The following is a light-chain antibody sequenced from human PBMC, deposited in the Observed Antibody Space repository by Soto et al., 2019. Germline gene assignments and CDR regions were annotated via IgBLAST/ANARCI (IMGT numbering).Light chain of an antibody. CDR3: QQYDNLSPSP. CDR2: GAS. V-gene: IGKV3-15*01. J-gene: IGKJ1*01. Sequence: EIVMTQSPATLSVSPGESATLSCKASQTIGTYLAWYQQKPGQAPRLLIYGASTRATGVPARFSGGVSGTEYTLTISSLQSEDFAIYHGQQYDNLSPSPFGQGTKVDIK. CDR1: QTIGTY.